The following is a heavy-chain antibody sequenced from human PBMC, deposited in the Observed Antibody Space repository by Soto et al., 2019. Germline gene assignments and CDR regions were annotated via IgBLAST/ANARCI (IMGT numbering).Heavy chain of an antibody. CDR2: IIPIFGTA. Sequence: QVQLVQSGAEVKKPGSSVKVSCKASGGTVSSYAISWVRQAPGQGLEWMGGIIPIFGTATYAQKFQGRVTITADESTSTAYMELRSLRSEDTAVYYCAREDPYGDYEVGWFDPWGQGTLVTVSS. J-gene: IGHJ5*02. V-gene: IGHV1-69*01. D-gene: IGHD4-17*01. CDR1: GGTVSSYA. CDR3: AREDPYGDYEVGWFDP.